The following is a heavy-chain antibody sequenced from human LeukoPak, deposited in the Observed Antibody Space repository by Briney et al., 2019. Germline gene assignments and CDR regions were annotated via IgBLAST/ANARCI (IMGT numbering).Heavy chain of an antibody. V-gene: IGHV1-46*01. J-gene: IGHJ4*02. CDR1: GYTFTSFY. CDR2: INPSGGNT. CDR3: ARDHSRDYYDSSGYPEYYFDY. Sequence: ASVKVSCKASGYTFTSFYVHWVRQAPGQGLEWMGIINPSGGNTNYAQKFQGRVTMTRDMSTSTVYMELSSLRSEDTAVYYCARDHSRDYYDSSGYPEYYFDYWGQGTLVTVSS. D-gene: IGHD3-22*01.